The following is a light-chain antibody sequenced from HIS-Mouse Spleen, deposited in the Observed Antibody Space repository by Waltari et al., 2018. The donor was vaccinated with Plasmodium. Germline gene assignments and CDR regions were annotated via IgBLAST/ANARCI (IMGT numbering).Light chain of an antibody. CDR1: SPNIGNNA. J-gene: IGLJ3*02. Sequence: VLTQPPSVSEAPRQRVTISCSGSSPNIGNNAVTWYQQLPGHAPKLLIYSDDLLPSGVSDRFSGSKSGTSASLAISGLQSEDEADYYCAAWDDSLNGWVFGGGTKLTVL. V-gene: IGLV1-36*01. CDR2: SDD. CDR3: AAWDDSLNGWV.